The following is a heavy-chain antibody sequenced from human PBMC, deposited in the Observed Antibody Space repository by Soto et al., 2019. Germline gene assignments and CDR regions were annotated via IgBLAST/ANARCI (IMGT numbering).Heavy chain of an antibody. V-gene: IGHV1-18*01. J-gene: IGHJ6*02. CDR1: GYTFTSYG. Sequence: ASVKVSCTASGYTFTSYGISWVRQAPGQGLEWMGWISAYNGNTNYAQKLQGRVTMTTDTSTSTAYMELRSLRSDDTAVYYCARDRSSSWYKDYYYGMDVWGQGTTVTVSS. CDR2: ISAYNGNT. D-gene: IGHD6-13*01. CDR3: ARDRSSSWYKDYYYGMDV.